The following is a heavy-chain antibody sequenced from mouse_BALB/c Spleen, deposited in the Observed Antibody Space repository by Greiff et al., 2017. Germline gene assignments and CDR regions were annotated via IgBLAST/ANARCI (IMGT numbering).Heavy chain of an antibody. V-gene: IGHV1S34*01. CDR3: ARSGIRMTTKGPFDY. CDR1: GYSFTGYY. CDR2: ISCYNGAT. J-gene: IGHJ2*01. D-gene: IGHD2-4*01. Sequence: LVKTGASVKISCKASGYSFTGYYMHWVKQSHGKSLEWIGYISCYNGATSYNQKFKGKATFTVDTSSSTAYMQFNSLTSEDSAVYYCARSGIRMTTKGPFDYWGQGTTLTVSS.